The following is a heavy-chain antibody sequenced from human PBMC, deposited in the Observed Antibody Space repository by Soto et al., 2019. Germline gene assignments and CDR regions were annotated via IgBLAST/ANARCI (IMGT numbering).Heavy chain of an antibody. Sequence: ASVKVSCKASGCTFTSYYMHWVRQAPDQGLEWMGIINPSGGSTSYAQKFQGRVTMTRDTSTSTVYMELSSLRSEDTAVYYCAREGSETFMAGRTYNWFDPWGQGTLVTVSS. D-gene: IGHD3-10*01. CDR1: GCTFTSYY. CDR3: AREGSETFMAGRTYNWFDP. CDR2: INPSGGST. V-gene: IGHV1-46*03. J-gene: IGHJ5*02.